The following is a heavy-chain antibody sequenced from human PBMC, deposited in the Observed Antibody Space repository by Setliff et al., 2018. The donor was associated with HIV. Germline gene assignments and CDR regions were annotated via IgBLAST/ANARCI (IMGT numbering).Heavy chain of an antibody. CDR2: INPNSGGT. CDR1: GYTFTGYH. Sequence: ASVKVSCKTSGYTFTGYHMHWVRQAPGQGLEWMGWINPNSGGTIYAQNFQDRVTMTRDTSSSTAYMELSRLRSDDTAVYYCATGRDSSGYYFLADYWGRGTLVTVSS. CDR3: ATGRDSSGYYFLADY. V-gene: IGHV1-2*02. J-gene: IGHJ4*02. D-gene: IGHD3-22*01.